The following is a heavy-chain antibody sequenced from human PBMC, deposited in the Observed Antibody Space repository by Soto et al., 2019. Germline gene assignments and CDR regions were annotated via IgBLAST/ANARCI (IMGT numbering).Heavy chain of an antibody. CDR2: IVTGTGDT. V-gene: IGHV1-3*04. D-gene: IGHD4-17*01. Sequence: QVQLVQSGAEVKKPGASVKVSCKASGYTFTSFAMHWVRQAPGQRLEWMGWIVTGTGDTKYSQKLQDRVTITRDTSASTAYMELSSLISEDTAIYYCATRRGDYDIHSYCYDVW. CDR1: GYTFTSFA. J-gene: IGHJ6*01. CDR3: ATRRGDYDIHSYCYDV.